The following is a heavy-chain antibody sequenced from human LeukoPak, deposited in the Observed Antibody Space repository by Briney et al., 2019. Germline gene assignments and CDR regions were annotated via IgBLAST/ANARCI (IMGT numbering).Heavy chain of an antibody. CDR2: IYYGGST. V-gene: IGHV4-59*01. J-gene: IGHJ5*02. CDR3: ARGGVVVPAAPLDP. D-gene: IGHD2-2*01. Sequence: GSLRLSCAASGFTFSSYAMSWVRQAPGKGLEWIGYIYYGGSTNYNPSLKSRVTISVDTSKNQFSLKLSSVTAADTAVYYCARGGVVVPAAPLDPWGQGTLVTVSS. CDR1: GFTFSSYA.